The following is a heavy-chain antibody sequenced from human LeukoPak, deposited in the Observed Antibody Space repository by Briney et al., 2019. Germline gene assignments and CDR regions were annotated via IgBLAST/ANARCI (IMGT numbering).Heavy chain of an antibody. CDR3: TRHYNYLRILDY. CDR2: ISSSSSYI. V-gene: IGHV3-21*04. Sequence: GGSLRLSCAASGFTFSSYSMNWVRQAPGKGLEWVSSISSSSSYIYYADSVKGRFTISRDNAKNSLYLQMNSLKTEDTAVYYCTRHYNYLRILDYWGQGTLVTVSS. D-gene: IGHD3-10*01. J-gene: IGHJ4*02. CDR1: GFTFSSYS.